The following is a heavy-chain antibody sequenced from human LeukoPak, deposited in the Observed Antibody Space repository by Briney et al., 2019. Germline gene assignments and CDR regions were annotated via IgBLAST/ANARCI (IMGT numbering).Heavy chain of an antibody. CDR1: GGTFSSYA. Sequence: SVKVSCKASGGTFSSYAISWVRQAPGQGLEWMGGIIPIFGTANYAQKFQGRVTMTTDTSTSTAYMELRSLRSDDTAMYYCSREGEGEDGTGHHNWYFDLWGRGTLVTVSS. J-gene: IGHJ2*01. D-gene: IGHD2-8*02. V-gene: IGHV1-69*05. CDR2: IIPIFGTA. CDR3: SREGEGEDGTGHHNWYFDL.